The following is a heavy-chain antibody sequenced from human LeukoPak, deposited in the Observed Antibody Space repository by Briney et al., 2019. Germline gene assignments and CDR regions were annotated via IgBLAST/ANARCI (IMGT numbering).Heavy chain of an antibody. Sequence: SETLSLTCTISGDSIIGYYWSWIRQSPGKSLEWIGYIYYSGSTHYNPSLESRVTISQDTSKTQFFFSLRSVTAADTAVYYCARALSGSRVTDYWGQGILVTVSS. J-gene: IGHJ4*02. V-gene: IGHV4-59*01. D-gene: IGHD5-12*01. CDR2: IYYSGST. CDR1: GDSIIGYY. CDR3: ARALSGSRVTDY.